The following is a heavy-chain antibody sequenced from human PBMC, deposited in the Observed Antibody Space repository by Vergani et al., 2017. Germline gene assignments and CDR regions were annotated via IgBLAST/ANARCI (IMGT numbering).Heavy chain of an antibody. J-gene: IGHJ4*01. D-gene: IGHD2-15*01. CDR1: GFTFGDYA. V-gene: IGHV3-9*01. CDR2: ISWNSGSI. CDR3: TRSECSGTTCYGHYFDL. Sequence: EVQLVESGGGLVQPGRSLRLSCAASGFTFGDYAMHWVRQAPGKGLEWVSGISWNSGSIGYADSVKGRFTISRDTSRNAVYLQMNILRVEDTGVYYCTRSECSGTTCYGHYFDLWGHGILVTVSS.